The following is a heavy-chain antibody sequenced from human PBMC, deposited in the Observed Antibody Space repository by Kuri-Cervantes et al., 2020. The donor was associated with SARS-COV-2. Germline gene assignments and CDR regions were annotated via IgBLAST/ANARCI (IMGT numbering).Heavy chain of an antibody. CDR3: ARGEGAAAGTERHTVDY. D-gene: IGHD6-13*01. CDR1: GYSFTSYW. CDR2: IDPSDSYT. Sequence: GESLKISCKGSGYSFTSYWISWVRQMPGKGLEWMGRIDPSDSYTNYSPSSQGHVTISADKSISTAYLQWSSLKASDTAMYYCARGEGAAAGTERHTVDYWGQGTLVTVSS. V-gene: IGHV5-10-1*01. J-gene: IGHJ4*02.